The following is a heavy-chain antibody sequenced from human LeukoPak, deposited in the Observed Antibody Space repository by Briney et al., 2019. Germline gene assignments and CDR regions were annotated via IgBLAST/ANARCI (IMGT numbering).Heavy chain of an antibody. J-gene: IGHJ6*03. CDR3: ARGRTPRNYYDTRGFYYYYMDV. Sequence: SETLSLTCTVSGGSISSYYWSWIRQPPGKGLEWIGYIYYSGSTNYNPSLKSRVTISVDTSKNQFSLKLSSVTAADTAVYYCARGRTPRNYYDTRGFYYYYMDVWGKGTTVTVSS. D-gene: IGHD3-22*01. V-gene: IGHV4-59*01. CDR2: IYYSGST. CDR1: GGSISSYY.